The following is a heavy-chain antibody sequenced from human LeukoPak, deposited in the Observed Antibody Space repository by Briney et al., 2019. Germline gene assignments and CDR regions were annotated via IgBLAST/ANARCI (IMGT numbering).Heavy chain of an antibody. V-gene: IGHV3-23*01. CDR1: GFIFNNYA. D-gene: IGHD3-3*01. CDR3: AKDLRGDGDAFDI. J-gene: IGHJ3*02. Sequence: GGSLRLSCAASGFIFNNYAMSWVRQAPGEGLEWVSSISGSGGSTYYADSVKGRFTISRDNSKNTLYLQMNSLRAEDTAVYYCAKDLRGDGDAFDIWGQGTMATVSS. CDR2: ISGSGGST.